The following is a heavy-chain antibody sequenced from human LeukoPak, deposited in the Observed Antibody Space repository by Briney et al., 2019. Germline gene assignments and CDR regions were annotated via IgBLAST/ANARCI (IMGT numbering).Heavy chain of an antibody. CDR1: GGSISNYY. V-gene: IGHV4-59*01. CDR3: ARDDGSAGGTDAFDI. D-gene: IGHD1-1*01. J-gene: IGHJ3*02. CDR2: IYYSGST. Sequence: SETLSLTCTVSGGSISNYYWNWIRQPPGKGLEWIGYIYYSGSTNYNPSLKSRVTISVDTSKNQFSLKLSSVTAADTAVYYCARDDGSAGGTDAFDIWGQGTMVTVSS.